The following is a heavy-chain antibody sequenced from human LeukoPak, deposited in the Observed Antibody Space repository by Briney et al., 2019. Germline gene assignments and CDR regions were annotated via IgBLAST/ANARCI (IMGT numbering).Heavy chain of an antibody. CDR3: ARDASLATVGYFDY. V-gene: IGHV3-66*01. J-gene: IGHJ4*02. CDR2: LYTGGST. CDR1: GFTVSSKY. D-gene: IGHD5-12*01. Sequence: GGSLRLSCAASGFTVSSKYMSWVRQAPGKGLEWVSVLYTGGSTYYADPVKGRFTISRDNSKNTLYLQMNSLRAEDTAVYYCARDASLATVGYFDYWGQGTLVTVSS.